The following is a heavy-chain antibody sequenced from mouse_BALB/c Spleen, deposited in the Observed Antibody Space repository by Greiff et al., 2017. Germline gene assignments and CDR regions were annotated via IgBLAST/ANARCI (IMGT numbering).Heavy chain of an antibody. Sequence: DVMLVESGGGLVQPGGSRKLSCAASGFTFSSFGMHWVRQAPEKGLEWVAYISSGSSTIYYADTVKGRFTISRDNPKNTLFLQMTSLRSEDAAMYYCARRAITTATMDYWGQGTSVTVSS. CDR3: ARRAITTATMDY. D-gene: IGHD1-2*01. CDR1: GFTFSSFG. J-gene: IGHJ4*01. V-gene: IGHV5-17*02. CDR2: ISSGSSTI.